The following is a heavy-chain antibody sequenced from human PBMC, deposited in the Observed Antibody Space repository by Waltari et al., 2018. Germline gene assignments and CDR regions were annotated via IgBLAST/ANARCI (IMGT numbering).Heavy chain of an antibody. D-gene: IGHD3-10*01. Sequence: QVQLQQWGAGLLKPSETLSLTCAVDDGSVSGYFWSWIRQSPGKGLEWIGQINRDGSNIYNPSLKSRVAMSVDTLKSQISLRLTSVTAADAAVYYCARVGDYHGSGRFGLDVWGQGTRVTVSS. CDR1: DGSVSGYF. CDR3: ARVGDYHGSGRFGLDV. CDR2: INRDGSN. J-gene: IGHJ6*02. V-gene: IGHV4-34*01.